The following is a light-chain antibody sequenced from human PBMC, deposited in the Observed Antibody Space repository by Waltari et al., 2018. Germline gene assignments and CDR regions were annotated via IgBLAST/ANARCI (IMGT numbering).Light chain of an antibody. CDR2: MAY. CDR1: QSVGTW. V-gene: IGKV1-5*03. J-gene: IGKJ2*01. Sequence: DIQRTQSPSTLSASVGDRVTIPFRASQSVGTWLAWYQQKPGKAPKLLIYMAYSLESGVPSSVSGSRSAPELTLTLSRLQPADFATYSCEQYSSLSTLGQGTKVDI. CDR3: EQYSSLST.